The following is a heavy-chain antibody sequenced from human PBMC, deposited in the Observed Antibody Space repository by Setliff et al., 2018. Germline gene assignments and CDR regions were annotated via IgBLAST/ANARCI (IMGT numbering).Heavy chain of an antibody. CDR1: GGTFRSYG. Sequence: SVKVSCKASGGTFRSYGISWVRQAPGQGLEWMGGTIPMFGSANYAQKFQGRVTIITDEFKGTAYMELSSLRTEDTAVYYCAREGVDIRSSTDYRYYMDVWGKGTTVTVS. CDR2: TIPMFGSA. CDR3: AREGVDIRSSTDYRYYMDV. D-gene: IGHD5-12*01. V-gene: IGHV1-69*05. J-gene: IGHJ6*03.